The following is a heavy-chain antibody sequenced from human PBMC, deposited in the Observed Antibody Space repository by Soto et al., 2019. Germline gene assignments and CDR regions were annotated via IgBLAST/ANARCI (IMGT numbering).Heavy chain of an antibody. D-gene: IGHD2-8*01. CDR2: ISGSGGST. J-gene: IGHJ5*02. Sequence: GGSQRLSCTASVFTFRGFARSWVRQAPVKVLERFSAISGSGGSTYYADSVKGRFTISRDNPKNTLYLQMNSLRAEDTAVYYCAKDLLDIVLMVYAESPGWFDPWGQGTLVTVSS. V-gene: IGHV3-23*01. CDR1: VFTFRGFA. CDR3: AKDLLDIVLMVYAESPGWFDP.